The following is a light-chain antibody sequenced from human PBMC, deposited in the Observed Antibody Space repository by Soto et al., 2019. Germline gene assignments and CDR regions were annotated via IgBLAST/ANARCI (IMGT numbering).Light chain of an antibody. CDR3: FSYAGNSVYV. Sequence: QSVLTQPASVSGPPGQSITISCTGTSSNVGSYNLVSWFQQLPGKVPKLMIYGGTKRPSGVSDRFSGSKSGNTASLTISGLQAEDEADYYCFSYAGNSVYVFGTGTKVTVL. CDR1: SSNVGSYNL. J-gene: IGLJ1*01. V-gene: IGLV2-23*01. CDR2: GGT.